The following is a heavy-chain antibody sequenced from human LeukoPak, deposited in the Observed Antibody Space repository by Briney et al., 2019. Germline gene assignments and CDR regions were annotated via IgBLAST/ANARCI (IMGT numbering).Heavy chain of an antibody. CDR1: GGSISSSSYY. Sequence: KASETLSLTCTVSGGSISSSSYYWGWIRQPPGKGLEWIGSIYYSGSTYYNPSLKSRVTISVDTSKNQFSLKLSSVTAADTSVYYCARVGATRAAAGTTVTKGLGMDVWGQGTTVTVSS. CDR2: IYYSGST. D-gene: IGHD6-13*01. V-gene: IGHV4-39*07. CDR3: ARVGATRAAAGTTVTKGLGMDV. J-gene: IGHJ6*02.